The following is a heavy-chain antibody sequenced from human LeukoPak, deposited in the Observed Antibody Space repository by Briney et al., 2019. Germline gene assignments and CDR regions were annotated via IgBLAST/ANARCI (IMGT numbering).Heavy chain of an antibody. Sequence: SQTLSLTCAISGDSVSRNGVGWIWIRQSPSRGLEWLGRTYYTSNWYNEYAVSVKGRIKINPDTSKNQFSLQLNSVTPEDTAVYYCARGYSGGFDIWDQGTTVTVSS. J-gene: IGHJ3*02. CDR3: ARGYSGGFDI. CDR1: GDSVSRNGVG. D-gene: IGHD2-15*01. V-gene: IGHV6-1*01. CDR2: TYYTSNWYN.